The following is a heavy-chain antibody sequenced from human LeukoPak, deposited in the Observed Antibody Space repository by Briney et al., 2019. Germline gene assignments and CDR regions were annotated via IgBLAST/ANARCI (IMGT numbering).Heavy chain of an antibody. Sequence: GGSLRLSCAASGFTFSSYAMHWVRQAPGKGLEWVAVISYDGSNKYYADSVKGRFTISRDNSKNTLYLQMNSLRAEDTAVYYCAKDQYDYWGQGTLVTVSS. V-gene: IGHV3-30*04. J-gene: IGHJ4*02. CDR2: ISYDGSNK. CDR1: GFTFSSYA. CDR3: AKDQYDY.